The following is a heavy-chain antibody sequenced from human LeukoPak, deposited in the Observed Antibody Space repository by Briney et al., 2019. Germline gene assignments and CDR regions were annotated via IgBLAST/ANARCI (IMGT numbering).Heavy chain of an antibody. J-gene: IGHJ4*02. CDR3: ARVQSTSTWFVDF. CDR2: INSDGSDT. D-gene: IGHD6-13*01. V-gene: IGHV3-74*01. Sequence: GGSLRLTCAASGFTFSSHWMHWVRQAPGKGLVWVSRINSDGSDTIYADPVKGRATISRDNAKNTLYLQMNSLRAEDTALYYCARVQSTSTWFVDFWGQGTLATVSS. CDR1: GFTFSSHW.